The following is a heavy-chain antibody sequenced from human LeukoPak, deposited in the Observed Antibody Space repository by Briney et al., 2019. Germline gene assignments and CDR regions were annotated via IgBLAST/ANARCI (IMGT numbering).Heavy chain of an antibody. CDR1: GFTVSSNY. Sequence: GGSLRLSCAASGFTVSSNYMSWVRQAPGKGLEWVSVIYSGGSTYYADSVKGRFTISRDNSKNTRYLQMNSLRAEDTAVYYCARGTTVTTTGGDYWGQGTLVTVSS. D-gene: IGHD4-17*01. J-gene: IGHJ4*02. CDR2: IYSGGST. CDR3: ARGTTVTTTGGDY. V-gene: IGHV3-66*01.